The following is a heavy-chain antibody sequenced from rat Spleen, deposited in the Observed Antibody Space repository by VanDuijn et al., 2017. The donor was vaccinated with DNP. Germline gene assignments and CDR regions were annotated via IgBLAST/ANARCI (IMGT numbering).Heavy chain of an antibody. CDR2: SSYDGDTT. D-gene: IGHD4-3*01. J-gene: IGHJ2*01. CDR3: TTRNSGYGGYFDY. Sequence: EVQLVESGGGLVQPGRSLKLSCAASGFTFTDYYMAWVRQAPTKGLEWVASSSYDGDTTYYRDSVKCRFTISRDNAKNSLFLQMDNLRSEDSATYYCTTRNSGYGGYFDYWGQGVMVTVSS. CDR1: GFTFTDYY. V-gene: IGHV5-20*01.